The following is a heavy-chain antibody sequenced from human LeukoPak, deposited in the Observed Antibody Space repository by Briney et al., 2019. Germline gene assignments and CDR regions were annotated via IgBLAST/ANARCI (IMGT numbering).Heavy chain of an antibody. V-gene: IGHV4-59*08. J-gene: IGHJ6*02. Sequence: SETLSLTCTVSGGSISCYYWSWIRQPPGKGLERIGYIYYSGSTNYNPSLKSRVTISVDTSKNQFSLKLSSVTAADTAVYYCARIAVAGNYYYYGMDVWGQGTTVTVSS. D-gene: IGHD6-19*01. CDR1: GGSISCYY. CDR2: IYYSGST. CDR3: ARIAVAGNYYYYGMDV.